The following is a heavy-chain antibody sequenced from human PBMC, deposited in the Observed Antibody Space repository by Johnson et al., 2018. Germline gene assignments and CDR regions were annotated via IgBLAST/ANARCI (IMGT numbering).Heavy chain of an antibody. V-gene: IGHV3-74*01. D-gene: IGHD5-24*01. J-gene: IGHJ3*02. CDR2: INSDGSIT. CDR3: AREWHTGFDI. Sequence: VQLQESGGGFVQPGGSLRLSCVDSGSTFSGRWMHWVRQAPGKGLEWVSRINSDGSITSYADSVKGRFTISRDNAKNTVYLQMNSLRAEDTAVYYCAREWHTGFDIWGQGTTVTVSS. CDR1: GSTFSGRW.